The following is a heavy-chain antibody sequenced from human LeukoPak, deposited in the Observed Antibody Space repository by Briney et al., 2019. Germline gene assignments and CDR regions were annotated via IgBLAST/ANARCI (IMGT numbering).Heavy chain of an antibody. V-gene: IGHV3-64D*06. D-gene: IGHD3-10*01. CDR2: ISSNGGST. J-gene: IGHJ4*02. Sequence: GRSLRLSCAASGFTFSSYAMHWVRQAPGKGLEYVSAISSNGGSTYYADSVKGRFTISRDNSKNTLYLQMSSLRAEDTAVYYCVKAMVRGVIFDYWGQGTLVTVSS. CDR3: VKAMVRGVIFDY. CDR1: GFTFSSYA.